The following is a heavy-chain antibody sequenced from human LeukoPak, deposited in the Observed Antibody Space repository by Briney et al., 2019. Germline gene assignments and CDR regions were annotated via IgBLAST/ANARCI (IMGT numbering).Heavy chain of an antibody. CDR1: GGTFSSYA. Sequence: SVKVSCKASGGTFSSYAISWVRQAPGQGLEWMGRIIPILGIANYAQKFQGRVTMTRDTSISTAYMELSRLRSDDTAVYYCARAGQQLVPGNWFDPWGQGTLVTVSS. D-gene: IGHD6-13*01. CDR3: ARAGQQLVPGNWFDP. V-gene: IGHV1-69*04. J-gene: IGHJ5*02. CDR2: IIPILGIA.